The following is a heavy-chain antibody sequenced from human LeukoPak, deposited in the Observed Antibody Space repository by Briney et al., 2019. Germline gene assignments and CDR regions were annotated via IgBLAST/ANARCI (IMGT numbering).Heavy chain of an antibody. CDR3: ARDRGKLRCLDL. V-gene: IGHV3-30*15. Sequence: PGGSLRLSCVASGFAFNTQAMHWVRQAPGKGLEWLAVMSLDGSSIYYADSVKGRFTISRDNSKNTLYLQMSSLRVEDTAVYYCARDRGKLRCLDLWGQGAPLTVSS. D-gene: IGHD4-17*01. J-gene: IGHJ4*02. CDR1: GFAFNTQA. CDR2: MSLDGSSI.